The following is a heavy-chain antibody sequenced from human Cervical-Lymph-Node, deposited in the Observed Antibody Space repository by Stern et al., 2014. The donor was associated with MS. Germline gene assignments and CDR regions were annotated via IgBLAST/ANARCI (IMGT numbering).Heavy chain of an antibody. D-gene: IGHD3-16*01. Sequence: QLQLQESGPGLVKPSETLSLTCTVSGGSISSYYWSWIRQPPGKGLEWIGYIYYSGSTNYNPSLKSRVTISVDTSKNQFSLKLSSVTAADTAVYYCARHIEFGDFDYWGQGTLVTVSS. CDR1: GGSISSYY. V-gene: IGHV4-59*08. CDR3: ARHIEFGDFDY. J-gene: IGHJ4*02. CDR2: IYYSGST.